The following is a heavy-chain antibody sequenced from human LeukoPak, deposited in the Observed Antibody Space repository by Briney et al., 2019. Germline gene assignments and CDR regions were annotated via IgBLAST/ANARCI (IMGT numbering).Heavy chain of an antibody. V-gene: IGHV4-39*07. CDR3: ARVFDS. CDR2: VFYTGKT. CDR1: GGSVSTSGYY. Sequence: SETLSLTCTVSGGSVSTSGYYWGWIRQSPVKGLEWIGDVFYTGKTNYNPSLRGRATISIGTSKNQFSLKLTYVTAADSAVYYCARVFDSWGQGTLVTVSS. J-gene: IGHJ4*02.